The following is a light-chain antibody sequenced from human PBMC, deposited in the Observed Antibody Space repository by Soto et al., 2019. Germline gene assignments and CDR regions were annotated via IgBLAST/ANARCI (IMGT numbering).Light chain of an antibody. J-gene: IGLJ1*01. CDR2: AVT. CDR1: TSDIGAYNY. Sequence: QPLLDQPASVPGSPGQSITIPCTGTTSDIGAYNYVTWYQQHPGKAPKLMIYAVTDRPSGVSSRFSGSKSGNTASLTISGLQAEDEADYYSSLATSSRTLFGNGDK. V-gene: IGLV2-14*01. CDR3: SLATSSRTL.